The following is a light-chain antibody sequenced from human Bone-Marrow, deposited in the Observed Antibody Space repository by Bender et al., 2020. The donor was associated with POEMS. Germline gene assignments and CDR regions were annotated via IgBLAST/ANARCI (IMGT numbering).Light chain of an antibody. V-gene: IGLV3-1*01. CDR1: DLGDKY. Sequence: SYELTQPPSVSVSPGQTATISCSGDDLGDKYISWYQQKTGQSPVLVIYADDKRSSGIPERFSGSNSGNTATLTISGAQAMDEADYYCQAWDTYSVIFGGGTKLTVL. J-gene: IGLJ2*01. CDR2: ADD. CDR3: QAWDTYSVI.